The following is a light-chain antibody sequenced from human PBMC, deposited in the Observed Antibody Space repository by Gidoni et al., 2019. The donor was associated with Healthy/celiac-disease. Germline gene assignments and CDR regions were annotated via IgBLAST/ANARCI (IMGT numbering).Light chain of an antibody. CDR1: QSISSW. CDR2: DAS. J-gene: IGKJ1*01. Sequence: DIQMNQSPSTLSASVGDRVTITCRASQSISSWLAWYQQKPGKAPKLLIYDASSLESGVPSRFSGSGSGTEFTLTISSLQPDDFATYYCQQYNSRTFGQGTKVEIK. CDR3: QQYNSRT. V-gene: IGKV1-5*01.